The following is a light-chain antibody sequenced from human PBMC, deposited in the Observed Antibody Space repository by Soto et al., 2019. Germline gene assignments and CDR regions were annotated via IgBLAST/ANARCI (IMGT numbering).Light chain of an antibody. J-gene: IGKJ3*01. CDR1: QGISSA. Sequence: AIQLTQSPSSLSAYVGDSVSITCRASQGISSALAWYQQKPGRAPKLLIYDASSLEGGVPSRFSGSRSGTDFTLTVSSLQPEDFATYYCQQFDDYTCTFGPGTKVDIK. CDR2: DAS. CDR3: QQFDDYTCT. V-gene: IGKV1D-13*01.